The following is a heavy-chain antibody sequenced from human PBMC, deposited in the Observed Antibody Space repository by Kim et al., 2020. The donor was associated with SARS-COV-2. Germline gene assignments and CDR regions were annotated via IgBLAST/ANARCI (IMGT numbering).Heavy chain of an antibody. CDR2: TYYRSKWYN. CDR3: AGGNWFDP. V-gene: IGHV6-1*01. Sequence: SQTLSLTCAISGDSVSSNIATWHWIRQSPSRGLEWLGRTYYRSKWYNDYAVSVRSRIAINPDTSKNQFSLQLNSVTPEDTAVYYCAGGNWFDPWGQGTLVTVSS. D-gene: IGHD3-16*01. CDR1: GDSVSSNIAT. J-gene: IGHJ5*02.